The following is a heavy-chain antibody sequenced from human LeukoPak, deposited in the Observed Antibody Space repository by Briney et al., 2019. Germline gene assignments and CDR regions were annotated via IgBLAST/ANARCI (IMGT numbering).Heavy chain of an antibody. D-gene: IGHD2-15*01. Sequence: PSETLSLTCAVSSYSISSGYYWGWIRQPPGKGLEWIGSISHSVGTYYNPSLKTRVTISVDTSKNHFSLRLSSGTAADTAVYYCARASRFCSGGSCSYYFDSGGEGSLVTVSS. J-gene: IGHJ4*02. CDR3: ARASRFCSGGSCSYYFDS. CDR2: ISHSVGT. V-gene: IGHV4-38-2*01. CDR1: SYSISSGYY.